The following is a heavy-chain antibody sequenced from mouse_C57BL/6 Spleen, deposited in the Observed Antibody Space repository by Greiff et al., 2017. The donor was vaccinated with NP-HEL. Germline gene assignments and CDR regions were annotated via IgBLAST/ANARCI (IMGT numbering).Heavy chain of an antibody. CDR2: IDPANGNT. D-gene: IGHD1-1*01. J-gene: IGHJ2*01. CDR1: GFNIKNTY. CDR3: ARHYYGSSTRDYFDY. V-gene: IGHV14-3*01. Sequence: DVKLQESVAELVRPGASVKLSCTASGFNIKNTYMHWVKQRPEQGLEWIGRIDPANGNTKYAPKFQGKATITADTSSNTAYLQLSSLTSEDTAIYYCARHYYGSSTRDYFDYWGQGTTLTVSS.